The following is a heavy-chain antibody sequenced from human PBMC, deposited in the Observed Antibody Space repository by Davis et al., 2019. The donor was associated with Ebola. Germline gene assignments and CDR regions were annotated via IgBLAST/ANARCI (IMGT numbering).Heavy chain of an antibody. CDR3: AKEGDYCGGDCYGSFDY. CDR2: ISGRSSTI. V-gene: IGHV3-23*01. D-gene: IGHD2-21*02. J-gene: IGHJ4*02. Sequence: GGSLRLSCAASGFTFSSYAMSWVRQAPGKGLEWISVISGRSSTIYYADSVKGRFTISRDNSKNTLYLQMNSLRDEDAAVYYCAKEGDYCGGDCYGSFDYWGQGTLVTVSS. CDR1: GFTFSSYA.